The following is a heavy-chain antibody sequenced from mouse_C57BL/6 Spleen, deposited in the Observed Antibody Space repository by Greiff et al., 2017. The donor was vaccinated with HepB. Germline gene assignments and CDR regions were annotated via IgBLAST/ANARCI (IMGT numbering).Heavy chain of an antibody. Sequence: QVRLQQPGTELVKPGASVKLSCKASGYTFTSYWMHWVKQRPGQGLEWIGNINPSNGGTNYNEKFKSKATLTVDKSSSTAYMQLSSLTSEDSAVYYCARSDYVSSYGYAMDYWGQGTSVTVSS. V-gene: IGHV1-53*01. J-gene: IGHJ4*01. D-gene: IGHD1-1*01. CDR3: ARSDYVSSYGYAMDY. CDR2: INPSNGGT. CDR1: GYTFTSYW.